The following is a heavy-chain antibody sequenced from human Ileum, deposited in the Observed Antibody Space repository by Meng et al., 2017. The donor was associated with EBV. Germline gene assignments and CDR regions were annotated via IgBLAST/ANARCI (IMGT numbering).Heavy chain of an antibody. Sequence: QGQPQASGPGPVKPSGTLSLTCAVSGGSISSSNWWSWVRQPPGKGLEWIGEIYHSGSTNYNPSLKSRVTMSVDKSKNQFSLNLSSVTAADTAVYYCARVGQWLPIDYWGQGTLVTVSS. J-gene: IGHJ4*02. CDR3: ARVGQWLPIDY. V-gene: IGHV4-4*02. CDR1: GGSISSSNW. D-gene: IGHD6-19*01. CDR2: IYHSGST.